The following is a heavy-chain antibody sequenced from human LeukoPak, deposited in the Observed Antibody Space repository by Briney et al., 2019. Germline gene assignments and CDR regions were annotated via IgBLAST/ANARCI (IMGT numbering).Heavy chain of an antibody. CDR3: ARDRVVRGVINYYYYYMDV. D-gene: IGHD3-10*01. CDR2: IIPIFGTA. J-gene: IGHJ6*03. V-gene: IGHV1-69*05. Sequence: SVKVSCKASGGTISSYAISWVRQAPGQGLEWMGRIIPIFGTANYAQKFQGRVTITTDESTSTAYMELSSLRSEDTAVYYCARDRVVRGVINYYYYYMDVWGKGTTVTVSS. CDR1: GGTISSYA.